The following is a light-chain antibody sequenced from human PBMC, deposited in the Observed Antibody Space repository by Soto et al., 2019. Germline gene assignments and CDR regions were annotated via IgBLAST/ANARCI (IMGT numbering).Light chain of an antibody. CDR2: DVS. J-gene: IGLJ2*01. CDR3: CSYTCSRVV. V-gene: IGLV2-14*01. CDR1: SSDVGGYNY. Sequence: QSALTQPASVSGSPGQSITISCTGTSSDVGGYNYVSWYQQHPGKAPKLMIYDVSNRPSGVSNRFSGSKSGNTASLTISGLQAEDEADYYCCSYTCSRVVFGGGTKLTVL.